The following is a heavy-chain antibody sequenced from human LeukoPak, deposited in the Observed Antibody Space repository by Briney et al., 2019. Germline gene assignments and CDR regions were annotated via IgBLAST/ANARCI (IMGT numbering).Heavy chain of an antibody. J-gene: IGHJ4*02. Sequence: GGSLRLSCALSGFTFDDYGMSWVRQAPEEWLEWVSGINWNGGRTGYADSVKGRFTMSRDNAKNTLYLQMNSLRAEETALYCCARGEGAFDYWGQGTLVTVSS. V-gene: IGHV3-20*04. CDR2: INWNGGRT. CDR1: GFTFDDYG. D-gene: IGHD3-16*01. CDR3: ARGEGAFDY.